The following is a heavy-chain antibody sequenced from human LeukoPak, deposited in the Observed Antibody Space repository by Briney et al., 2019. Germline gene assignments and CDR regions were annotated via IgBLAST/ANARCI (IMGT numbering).Heavy chain of an antibody. CDR2: IIPILGIA. Sequence: ASVTVSCKASGGTFSSYGISWVRLAPRQGLEWKGRIIPILGIANYAQKFQGRVTITAVKSTSTAYMELSSLRSEDPAVYFCDTSNWGSPDAFASGGQGTMVTVSS. D-gene: IGHD7-27*01. V-gene: IGHV1-69*04. J-gene: IGHJ3*02. CDR1: GGTFSSYG. CDR3: DTSNWGSPDAFAS.